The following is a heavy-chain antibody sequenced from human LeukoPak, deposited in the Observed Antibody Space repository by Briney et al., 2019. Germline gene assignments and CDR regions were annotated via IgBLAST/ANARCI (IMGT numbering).Heavy chain of an antibody. Sequence: PGGSLRLSCAASGFTFSSYSMNWVRQAPGKGLEWVSSISSSSSYIYYADSVKGRFTISRDNSKNTLYLQMNSLRAEDTAVYYCAKELVVVITTSFDYWGQGTLVTVSS. CDR2: ISSSSSYI. CDR1: GFTFSSYS. D-gene: IGHD3-22*01. CDR3: AKELVVVITTSFDY. V-gene: IGHV3-21*04. J-gene: IGHJ4*02.